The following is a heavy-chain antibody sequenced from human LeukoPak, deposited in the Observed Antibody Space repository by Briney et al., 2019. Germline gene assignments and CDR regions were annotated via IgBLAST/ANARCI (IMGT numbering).Heavy chain of an antibody. D-gene: IGHD7-27*01. V-gene: IGHV3-23*01. Sequence: GGSLRLSCAASGFTFSTYAMNWVRQAPGKGLEWVSVISFSGGTTYYADSVRGRFTISRDNSKNTLYLQMNSLRAEDTAVYYCAKGASNRGPHDAFDIWGQGTMATVSS. CDR3: AKGASNRGPHDAFDI. CDR1: GFTFSTYA. J-gene: IGHJ3*02. CDR2: ISFSGGTT.